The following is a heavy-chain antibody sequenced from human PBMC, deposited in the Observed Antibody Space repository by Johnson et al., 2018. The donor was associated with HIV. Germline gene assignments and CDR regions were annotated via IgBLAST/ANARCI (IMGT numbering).Heavy chain of an antibody. CDR1: GFTFSSYA. Sequence: QVRLVESGGGVVQPGRSLRLSCAASGFTFSSYAMHWVRQAPGKGLEWVAVISYDGSNKYYADSVKGRFTISRDNSKNTLYLQMNSLRAEDTALYYCAKDTGAAGTRGYAFDIWGQGTMVTVSS. CDR2: ISYDGSNK. D-gene: IGHD6-13*01. V-gene: IGHV3-30*04. J-gene: IGHJ3*02. CDR3: AKDTGAAGTRGYAFDI.